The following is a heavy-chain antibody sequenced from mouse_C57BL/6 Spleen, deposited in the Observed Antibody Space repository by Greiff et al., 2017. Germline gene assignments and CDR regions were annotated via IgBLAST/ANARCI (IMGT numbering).Heavy chain of an antibody. Sequence: QVHVKQSGAELVRPGASVTLSCKASGYTFTDYEMHWVKQTPVHGLEWIGAIDPETGGTAYNQKFKGKAILTADKSSSTAYMELRSLTSEDSAVXYCTTERDGYFTWFAYWGQGTLVTVSA. CDR2: IDPETGGT. D-gene: IGHD2-3*01. V-gene: IGHV1-15*01. CDR1: GYTFTDYE. CDR3: TTERDGYFTWFAY. J-gene: IGHJ3*01.